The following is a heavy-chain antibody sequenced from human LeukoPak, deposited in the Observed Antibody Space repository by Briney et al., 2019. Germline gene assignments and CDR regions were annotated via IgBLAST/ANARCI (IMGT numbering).Heavy chain of an antibody. Sequence: SETLSLTCAVYGGSFSGYYWSWIRQPPGKGLEWIGEINHSGSTNYNPSLKSRVTISVDTSKNQFSLKLSSVTAADTAVYYCARRATTERGYSYGVDYWGQGTMVTVSS. J-gene: IGHJ4*02. CDR3: ARRATTERGYSYGVDY. CDR1: GGSFSGYY. D-gene: IGHD5-18*01. V-gene: IGHV4-34*01. CDR2: INHSGST.